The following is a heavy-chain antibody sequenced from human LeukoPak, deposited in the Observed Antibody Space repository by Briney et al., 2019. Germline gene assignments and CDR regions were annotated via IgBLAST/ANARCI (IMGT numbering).Heavy chain of an antibody. J-gene: IGHJ4*02. CDR3: AKDLYSGSYPACFDY. CDR1: GFTFSSYA. D-gene: IGHD1-26*01. Sequence: GGSLRLSCAASGFTFSSYAMHWVRQAPGKGLEWVAVISYDGSNKYYADSVKGRFTISRDNSKNTLYLQMNSLRAEDTAVYYCAKDLYSGSYPACFDYWGQGTLVTVSS. V-gene: IGHV3-30-3*01. CDR2: ISYDGSNK.